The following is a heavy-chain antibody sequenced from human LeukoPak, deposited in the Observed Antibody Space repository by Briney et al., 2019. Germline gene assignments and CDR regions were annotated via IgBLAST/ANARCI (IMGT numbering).Heavy chain of an antibody. CDR1: GGSFSGYY. CDR3: ARESLIYDILTGYQYYFDY. V-gene: IGHV4-34*01. J-gene: IGHJ4*02. D-gene: IGHD3-9*01. CDR2: INHSGST. Sequence: SEALSLTCAVYGGSFSGYYWSWIRQPPGKGLEWIGEINHSGSTNYNPSLKSRVTISVDTSKNQFSLKLSSVTAADTAVYYCARESLIYDILTGYQYYFDYWGQGTLVTVSS.